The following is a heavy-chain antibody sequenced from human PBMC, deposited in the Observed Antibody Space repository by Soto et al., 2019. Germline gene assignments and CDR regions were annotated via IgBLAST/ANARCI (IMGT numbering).Heavy chain of an antibody. D-gene: IGHD3-3*01. Sequence: PSETLSLTCAVSGGSISSSNWWSWVRQPPGKGLEWIGEIYHSGSTNYNPSLKNRVTISVDKSKNQFSLKLSSVTAADTAVYYCARDTPFWMGLNWFDPWGQGTLVTVSS. V-gene: IGHV4-4*02. J-gene: IGHJ5*02. CDR2: IYHSGST. CDR3: ARDTPFWMGLNWFDP. CDR1: GGSISSSNW.